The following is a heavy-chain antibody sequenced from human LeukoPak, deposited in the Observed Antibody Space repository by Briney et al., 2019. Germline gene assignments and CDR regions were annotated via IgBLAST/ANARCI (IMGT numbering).Heavy chain of an antibody. V-gene: IGHV3-48*01. CDR2: ISSSRTI. D-gene: IGHD4-17*01. CDR1: GFTFSSYS. CDR3: ARENGDYADAFDI. J-gene: IGHJ3*02. Sequence: PGGSLRLSCAASGFTFSSYSMNWVRQAPGKGREWVSYISSSRTIYYADSVKGRFTISRDNAKNSLYLQMNSLRAEDTAVYYCARENGDYADAFDIWGQGTMVTVSS.